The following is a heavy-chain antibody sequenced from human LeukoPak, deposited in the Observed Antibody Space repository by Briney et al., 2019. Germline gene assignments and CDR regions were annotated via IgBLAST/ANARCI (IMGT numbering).Heavy chain of an antibody. CDR3: AKDPISMGRWDYFDY. J-gene: IGHJ4*02. CDR1: GFTFSSYW. CDR2: INNDGSST. V-gene: IGHV3-74*01. D-gene: IGHD1-26*01. Sequence: GGSLRLSCAASGFTFSSYWMHWVRQAPGKGLVWVSRINNDGSSTSYADSVKGRFTISRDNAKNTLYLQMNSLRAEDTALYYCAKDPISMGRWDYFDYWGQGTLVTVSS.